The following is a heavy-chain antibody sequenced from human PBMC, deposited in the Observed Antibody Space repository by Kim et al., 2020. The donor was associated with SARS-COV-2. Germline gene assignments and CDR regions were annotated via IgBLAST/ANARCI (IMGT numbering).Heavy chain of an antibody. V-gene: IGHV1-2*02. D-gene: IGHD6-19*01. J-gene: IGHJ4*02. CDR3: ARDYASSGWIDY. Sequence: YAQKFQGRVTMTRDTSISTAYMELSRLGSDDTAVYYCARDYASSGWIDYWGQGTLVTVSS.